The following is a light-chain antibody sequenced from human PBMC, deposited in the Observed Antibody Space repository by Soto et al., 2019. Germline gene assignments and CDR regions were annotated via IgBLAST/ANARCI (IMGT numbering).Light chain of an antibody. CDR3: QQTYSAPLT. CDR1: QSISNY. V-gene: IGKV1-39*01. CDR2: GAS. J-gene: IGKJ4*01. Sequence: DIQMTQSPFSLPASVGDRVIITCRASQSISNYLNWYQHKPGRAPSLLIHGASSLQGGVPSRFSGSGSGTDFTLTISSLHPEDFTTYYCQQTYSAPLTFGGGTRVEF.